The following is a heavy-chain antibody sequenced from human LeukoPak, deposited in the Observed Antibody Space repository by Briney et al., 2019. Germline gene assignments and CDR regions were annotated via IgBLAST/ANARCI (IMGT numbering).Heavy chain of an antibody. V-gene: IGHV3-74*01. CDR2: IHSDGGTT. CDR3: ARDTYSSAE. CDR1: GFTFSDYW. J-gene: IGHJ4*02. D-gene: IGHD6-25*01. Sequence: GGSLRLSCAASGFTFSDYWMHWVRQAPGKGLMWVSLIHSDGGTTNYADSAKGRFTISRDNAKNTVYLQMNSLRVEDTAGYYGARDTYSSAEWGQGTLVTVSS.